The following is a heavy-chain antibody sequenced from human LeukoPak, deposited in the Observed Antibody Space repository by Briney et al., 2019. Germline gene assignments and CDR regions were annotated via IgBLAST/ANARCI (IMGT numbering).Heavy chain of an antibody. CDR3: ARSQTSGASVWDF. D-gene: IGHD3-10*01. Sequence: ASVKVSCKASGGTFSGYAISWVRQAPGQGLEWMGRIIPILGMTNYAQMFQGRVTITADQSTTTAYMEVSSLRSEDTAVYYCARSQTSGASVWDFWGQGTLVTVSS. J-gene: IGHJ4*02. V-gene: IGHV1-69*04. CDR1: GGTFSGYA. CDR2: IIPILGMT.